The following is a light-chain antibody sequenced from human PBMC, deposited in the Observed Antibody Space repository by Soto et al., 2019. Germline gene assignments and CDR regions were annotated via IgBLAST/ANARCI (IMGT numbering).Light chain of an antibody. CDR3: SSYVTNTTYV. J-gene: IGLJ1*01. CDR2: EVS. Sequence: QSVLTQPASVSGSPGQSITISCTGTSSDVGTYSFVSWYQHHPGKAPKLMIYEVSNRPSGVSSRFSGSKSGDKASLAISGLQAEDEADYYCSSYVTNTTYVFGTGIKVTVL. V-gene: IGLV2-14*01. CDR1: SSDVGTYSF.